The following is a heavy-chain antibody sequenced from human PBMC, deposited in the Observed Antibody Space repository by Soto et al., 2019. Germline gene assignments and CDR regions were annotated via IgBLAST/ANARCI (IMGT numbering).Heavy chain of an antibody. CDR3: ARQRTTVVTQAYFDH. J-gene: IGHJ4*02. Sequence: KPSESLSLTCIVSGESISSSSYYWGWIRQPPGKGLEWIGSIYYSGRTYYNPSFKSRVTISIDTSKNQFSLKLSPVTATDTAVYYCARQRTTVVTQAYFDHWGQGALVTVSS. V-gene: IGHV4-39*01. CDR2: IYYSGRT. CDR1: GESISSSSYY. D-gene: IGHD2-21*02.